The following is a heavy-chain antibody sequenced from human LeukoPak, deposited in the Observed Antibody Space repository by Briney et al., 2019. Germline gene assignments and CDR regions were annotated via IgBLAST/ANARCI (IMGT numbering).Heavy chain of an antibody. CDR2: IYYSGST. CDR3: ARGRGSLTFGVVTLDY. V-gene: IGHV4-39*07. CDR1: GASISSSSYY. J-gene: IGHJ4*02. D-gene: IGHD3-3*01. Sequence: PSETLSLTCTVSGASISSSSYYWGWIRQPPGKGLEWIGSIYYSGSTYYNPSLKSRVTISVDTSKNQFSLKLSSVTAADTAVYYCARGRGSLTFGVVTLDYWGQGTLVTVSS.